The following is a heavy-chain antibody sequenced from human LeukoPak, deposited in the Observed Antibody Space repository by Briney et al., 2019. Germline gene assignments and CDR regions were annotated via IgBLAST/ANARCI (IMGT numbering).Heavy chain of an antibody. Sequence: GGSLTLSCTASGFTFRDYWMTWVRQAAGKGPEWVANIKQDGSQRYYVDSVRGRFTISRDNAKNSLFLQMNGLRAEDTAVYSCARRCGSSSRRRPIDYWGQGTLVTVSS. J-gene: IGHJ4*02. CDR2: IKQDGSQR. CDR3: ARRCGSSSRRRPIDY. D-gene: IGHD6-6*01. V-gene: IGHV3-7*01. CDR1: GFTFRDYW.